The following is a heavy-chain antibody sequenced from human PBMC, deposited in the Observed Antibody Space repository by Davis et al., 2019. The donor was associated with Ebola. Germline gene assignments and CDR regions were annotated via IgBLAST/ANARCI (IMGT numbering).Heavy chain of an antibody. Sequence: ASVKVSCKASGYTFTGYYMHWVRQAPGQGLEWMGRIIPILGIANYAQKLQGRVTMTTDTSTSTAYMELRSLRSDDTAVYYCARGRARGAIVVAAWFDPWGQGTLVTVSS. J-gene: IGHJ5*02. V-gene: IGHV1-18*04. CDR1: GYTFTGYY. CDR2: IIPILGIA. CDR3: ARGRARGAIVVAAWFDP. D-gene: IGHD3-22*01.